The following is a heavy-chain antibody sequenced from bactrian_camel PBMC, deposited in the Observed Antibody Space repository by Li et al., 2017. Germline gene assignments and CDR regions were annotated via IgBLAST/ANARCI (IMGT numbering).Heavy chain of an antibody. CDR1: GDFYYTNC. J-gene: IGHJ6*01. Sequence: HVQLVESGGGSVQAGESLTLSCAASGDFYYTNCWGWFRQALGKERETVATIYAGGGSTYYAGAVKGRFTISQDNDKSAMYLQMDSLKLEDTATYYCAAQTSSGRCPQQRASDVGYWGQGTQVTVS. V-gene: IGHV3S54*01. CDR3: AAQTSSGRCPQQRASDVGY. D-gene: IGHD3*01. CDR2: IYAGGGST.